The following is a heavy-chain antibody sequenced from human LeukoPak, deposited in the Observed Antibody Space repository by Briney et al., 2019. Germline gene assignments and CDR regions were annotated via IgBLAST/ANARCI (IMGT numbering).Heavy chain of an antibody. CDR1: GYTFTVYY. J-gene: IGHJ5*02. CDR2: INPNSGGT. CDR3: ARDYSDYQKWFDP. D-gene: IGHD4-11*01. Sequence: ASVKVSCKASGYTFTVYYMHWVRQAPGQGLEWMGWINPNSGGTNYAQKFQGRVTITRDTSISTAYMELSRLRSDDTAVYYCARDYSDYQKWFDPWGQGTLVTVSS. V-gene: IGHV1-2*02.